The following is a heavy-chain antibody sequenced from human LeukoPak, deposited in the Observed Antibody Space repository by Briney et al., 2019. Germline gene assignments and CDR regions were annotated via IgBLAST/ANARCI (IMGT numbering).Heavy chain of an antibody. D-gene: IGHD2-2*01. V-gene: IGHV3-20*01. CDR2: INWNGGST. J-gene: IGHJ3*02. CDR1: GFTFDDYG. CDR3: ARETSRSRAFDI. Sequence: GGSLRLSCAASGFTFDDYGMSWVRQAPGKGPEWVSGINWNGGSTGYADSVKGRFTISRDNAKNSLYLQMNSLRAEGTALYHCARETSRSRAFDIWGQGTMVTVSS.